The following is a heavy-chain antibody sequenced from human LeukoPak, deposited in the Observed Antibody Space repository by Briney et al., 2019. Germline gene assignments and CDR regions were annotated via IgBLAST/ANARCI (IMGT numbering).Heavy chain of an antibody. D-gene: IGHD5-12*01. CDR3: ARLPNVVTTKRATAGV. V-gene: IGHV4-34*01. J-gene: IGHJ6*03. Sequence: MSSETLSLTCAVYGGSFSGYYWSWIRQPPGKGLEWIGEINHSGSTNYNPSLKSRVTISVDTSKNQFSLKLSSVTAADTAVYYCARLPNVVTTKRATAGVWGKGTTVTVS. CDR2: INHSGST. CDR1: GGSFSGYY.